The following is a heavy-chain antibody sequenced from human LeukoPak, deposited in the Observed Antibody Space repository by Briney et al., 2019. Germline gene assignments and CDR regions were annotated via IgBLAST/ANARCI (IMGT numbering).Heavy chain of an antibody. CDR3: AAAMNNYFDY. V-gene: IGHV4-34*01. CDR2: INHSGST. D-gene: IGHD2-2*01. J-gene: IGHJ4*02. Sequence: SETLSLTCTVSGGSISNYYWSWIRQPPGKGLEWIGEINHSGSTNYNPSLKSRVTISVDTSKNQFSLKLSSVTAADTAVYYCAAAMNNYFDYWGQGTLVTVSS. CDR1: GGSISNYY.